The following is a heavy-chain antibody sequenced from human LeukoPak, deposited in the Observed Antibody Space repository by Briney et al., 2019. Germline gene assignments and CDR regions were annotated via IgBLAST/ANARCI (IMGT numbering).Heavy chain of an antibody. CDR3: AREIVVGALFDY. CDR1: GYTFTGYY. V-gene: IGHV1-2*02. Sequence: ASVKVSCKASGYTFTGYYMHWVRQAPGQGLEWMGWINPNSGGTNYAQKFQGRVTMTRDTSISTAYTELSRLRSDDTAVYYCAREIVVGALFDYWGQGTLVTVSS. CDR2: INPNSGGT. D-gene: IGHD1-26*01. J-gene: IGHJ4*02.